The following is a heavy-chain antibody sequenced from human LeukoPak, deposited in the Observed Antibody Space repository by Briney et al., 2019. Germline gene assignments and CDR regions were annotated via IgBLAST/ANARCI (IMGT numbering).Heavy chain of an antibody. CDR1: GFTFSSYS. CDR2: ISSSSSYI. J-gene: IGHJ1*01. D-gene: IGHD3-22*01. Sequence: GGSLRLSCTASGFTFSSYSMNWVRQAPGKGLEWVSSISSSSSYIYYADSVKGRFTISGDNAKNSMYLQMNSLRAEDTAVYYCARDEHSSGYHYDPEYFQHWGQGTLVTVSS. V-gene: IGHV3-21*01. CDR3: ARDEHSSGYHYDPEYFQH.